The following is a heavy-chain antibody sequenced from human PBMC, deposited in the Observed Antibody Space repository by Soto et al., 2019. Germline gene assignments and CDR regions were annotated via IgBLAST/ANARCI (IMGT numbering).Heavy chain of an antibody. CDR1: GGSIRSGGYY. V-gene: IGHV4-31*03. CDR3: ARASSTSGYSYGYWFDP. CDR2: IYYSGST. J-gene: IGHJ5*02. Sequence: PPETLSLTSTVSGGSIRSGGYYWSWIRQHPGKGLEWIGYIYYSGSTYYNPSLKSRVTISVDTSKNQFSLKLSSVTAADTALYYCARASSTSGYSYGYWFDPWGQGT. D-gene: IGHD5-18*01.